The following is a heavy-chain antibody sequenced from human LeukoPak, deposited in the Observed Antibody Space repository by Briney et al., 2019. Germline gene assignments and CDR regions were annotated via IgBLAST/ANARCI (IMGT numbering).Heavy chain of an antibody. CDR1: GFTFSSYA. CDR2: ISGSGGST. D-gene: IGHD1-1*01. V-gene: IGHV3-23*01. J-gene: IGHJ4*02. CDR3: AKANNWNEFDY. Sequence: GGSLRLSCAASGFTFSSYAMSWVRQAPGKGLEWVSAISGSGGSTNYADSVKGRFTIPRDNSKNTLSLQMNSMRAEDTAVYYCAKANNWNEFDYWGQGTLVTVSS.